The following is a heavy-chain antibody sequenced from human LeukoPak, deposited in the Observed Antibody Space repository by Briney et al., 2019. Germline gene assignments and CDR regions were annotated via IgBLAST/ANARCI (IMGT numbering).Heavy chain of an antibody. CDR3: AKDWFASGNYGWFDP. V-gene: IGHV4-59*11. CDR2: IYYSGST. CDR1: GGSISSHY. Sequence: PSETLSLTCTVSGGSISSHYWSWIRQPPGKELEWIGYIYYSGSTKYNPSLKSRVTISVDTSKNQFSLKLSSVTAADTALYYCAKDWFASGNYGWFDPWGQGTLVTVSS. D-gene: IGHD1-7*01. J-gene: IGHJ5*02.